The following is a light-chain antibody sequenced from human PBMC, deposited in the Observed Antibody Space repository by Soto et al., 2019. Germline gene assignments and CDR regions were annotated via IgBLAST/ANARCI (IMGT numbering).Light chain of an antibody. V-gene: IGLV2-14*01. CDR1: ISDIGAYNY. CDR3: SSYTSSSTLYV. J-gene: IGLJ1*01. CDR2: DVS. Sequence: QSVLAQPNSVSDPLRQSITISPTGTISDIGAYNYVSWYQQHPGKAPKLMICDVSDRPSGVSNRFSGSKSGNTASLTISGLQAEDEADYYCSSYTSSSTLYVFGTGTKVTVL.